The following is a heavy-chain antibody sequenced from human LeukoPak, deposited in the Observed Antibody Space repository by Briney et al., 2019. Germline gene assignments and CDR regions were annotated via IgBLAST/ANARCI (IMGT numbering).Heavy chain of an antibody. J-gene: IGHJ4*02. V-gene: IGHV3-23*01. CDR3: AKVCSSTSCYIDY. CDR1: GFTFSSYA. Sequence: GGSLRLSCAASGFTFSSYAMSWVRQAPGKGLEWVSAISGSGGSTYYADSVKGRFTISRDNSRNTLYLQMNSLRAEDTAVYYCAKVCSSTSCYIDYWGQGTLVTVSS. CDR2: ISGSGGST. D-gene: IGHD2-2*01.